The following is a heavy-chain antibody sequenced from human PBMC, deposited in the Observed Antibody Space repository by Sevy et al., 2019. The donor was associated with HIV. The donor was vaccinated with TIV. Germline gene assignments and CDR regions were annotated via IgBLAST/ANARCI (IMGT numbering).Heavy chain of an antibody. Sequence: GESLKISCAASGFTFSSYGMHWVRQAPGKGLEWVAVIWYDGSNKYYADSVKGRFTISRDNSKNTLYLQMNSLRAEDTAVYYCARGINDYGDYRDAFDIWGQGTMVTVSS. D-gene: IGHD4-17*01. V-gene: IGHV3-33*01. CDR1: GFTFSSYG. CDR3: ARGINDYGDYRDAFDI. J-gene: IGHJ3*02. CDR2: IWYDGSNK.